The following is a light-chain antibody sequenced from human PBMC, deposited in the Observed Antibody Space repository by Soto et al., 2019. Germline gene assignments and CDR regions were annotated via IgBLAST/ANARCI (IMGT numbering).Light chain of an antibody. CDR2: DAS. CDR3: QQYNSYWT. J-gene: IGKJ1*01. Sequence: DIQMTQSPSTLSASVGDRVTITCRAGQSINSWLAWYQQKPGKAPKLLIYDASSLESGVPSRFSGSGSGTEFTLTISSLQPDDFATYYCQQYNSYWTFGQGTKVDIK. CDR1: QSINSW. V-gene: IGKV1-5*01.